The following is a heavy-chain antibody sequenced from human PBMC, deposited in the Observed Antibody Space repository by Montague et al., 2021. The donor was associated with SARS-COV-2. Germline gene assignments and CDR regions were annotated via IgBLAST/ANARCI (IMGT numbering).Heavy chain of an antibody. Sequence: SETLSLTCTVSGGPISSYYWSWIRQPPGKGLEWIGYIYYSESTNYNPSLKSRVTISVDTSKNQFSLKLSSVTAADTAVYYCASQEVDTAMDRNYYYYGMDVWAQGPTVPVPS. J-gene: IGHJ6*02. CDR1: GGPISSYY. D-gene: IGHD5-18*01. CDR2: IYYSEST. CDR3: ASQEVDTAMDRNYYYYGMDV. V-gene: IGHV4-59*01.